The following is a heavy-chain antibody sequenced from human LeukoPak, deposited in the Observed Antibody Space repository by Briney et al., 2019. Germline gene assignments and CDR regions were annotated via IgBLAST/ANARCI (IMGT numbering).Heavy chain of an antibody. J-gene: IGHJ3*02. V-gene: IGHV4-59*08. D-gene: IGHD3-9*01. Sequence: PSETLSLTCTVSGGSISNYYWTWVRQPPGKGLEGIGYIYNSRSTNYNPSLKSRVTISVDTSNNHFSLKLNSVTAPDTAVYYCARRNILTEGEAFDIWGQGTLVTVSS. CDR3: ARRNILTEGEAFDI. CDR1: GGSISNYY. CDR2: IYNSRST.